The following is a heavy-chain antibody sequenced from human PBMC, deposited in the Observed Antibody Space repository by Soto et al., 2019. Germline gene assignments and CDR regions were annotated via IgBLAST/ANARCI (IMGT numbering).Heavy chain of an antibody. Sequence: ASVKVSCKASGYTFTSYGISWVRQAPGQGLEWMGWISAYNGNTNYAQKLQGRVTMTTDTSTSTAYMELRSLRSDDTAVYYCARDLERLRLGELSSFDYWGQGTLVTVSS. CDR3: ARDLERLRLGELSSFDY. J-gene: IGHJ4*02. V-gene: IGHV1-18*01. D-gene: IGHD3-16*02. CDR1: GYTFTSYG. CDR2: ISAYNGNT.